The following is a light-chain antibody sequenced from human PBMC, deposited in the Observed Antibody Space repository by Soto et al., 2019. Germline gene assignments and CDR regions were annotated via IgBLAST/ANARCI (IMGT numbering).Light chain of an antibody. V-gene: IGKV1-5*03. CDR2: EAS. J-gene: IGKJ4*01. CDR3: QQYSNYPLT. CDR1: QSITSW. Sequence: DIQMTQSPSTLSASVGDRVTITCRASQSITSWLAWYQQKPGKAPNLLIYEASTLESGVPSRFSGGGSGTEFTLTINSLQPNDFATYYCQQYSNYPLTFGGGTKVQI.